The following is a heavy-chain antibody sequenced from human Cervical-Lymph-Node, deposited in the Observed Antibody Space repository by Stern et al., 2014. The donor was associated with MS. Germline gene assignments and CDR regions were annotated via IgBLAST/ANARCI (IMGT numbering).Heavy chain of an antibody. CDR3: ARGAYCGGDCYWGWFDS. CDR1: GDTFSDHS. CDR2: IIPLFGAA. Sequence: VQLVQSGAEVKRPGSSVTVSCKSSGDTFSDHSISWVRRAPGHGLEWVGGIIPLFGAADYAQQFQGRGTITADESTTTAYMELSSLRSEDTAMYYCARGAYCGGDCYWGWFDSWGQGTLVTVSS. J-gene: IGHJ5*01. V-gene: IGHV1-69*01. D-gene: IGHD2-21*02.